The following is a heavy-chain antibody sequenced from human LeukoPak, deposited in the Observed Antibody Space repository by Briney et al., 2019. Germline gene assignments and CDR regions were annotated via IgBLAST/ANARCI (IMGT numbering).Heavy chain of an antibody. Sequence: PSETLSLTCSVSGVSISTSYGIWIRQPPGKGREGIGYIHYSGDTNYNPSLKGRVTMSADTSKNQFSLTLSSVTAADAAVYYCRRGTVTTANFDCWGQGTLVTVSS. CDR3: RRGTVTTANFDC. V-gene: IGHV4-59*01. CDR2: IHYSGDT. CDR1: GVSISTSY. J-gene: IGHJ4*02. D-gene: IGHD4-17*01.